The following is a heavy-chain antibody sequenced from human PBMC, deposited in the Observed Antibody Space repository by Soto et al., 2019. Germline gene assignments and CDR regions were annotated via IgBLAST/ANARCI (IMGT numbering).Heavy chain of an antibody. Sequence: VASVKVSCKASGYTFTGHYMHWVRQAPGQGLERMGWINPNSGRTIYAQKSQGRVTMTTDTSISTAYMELSRLRSDDTAVYYCAVGVRIAARSKYYYYYGMDVWGQRTTVTVS. D-gene: IGHD6-6*01. CDR2: INPNSGRT. CDR1: GYTFTGHY. CDR3: AVGVRIAARSKYYYYYGMDV. V-gene: IGHV1-2*02. J-gene: IGHJ6*02.